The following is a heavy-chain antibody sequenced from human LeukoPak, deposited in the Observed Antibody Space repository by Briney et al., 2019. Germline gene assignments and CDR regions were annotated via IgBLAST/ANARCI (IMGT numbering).Heavy chain of an antibody. Sequence: SGGSLRLSCAAPGFTVSSNYMSWVRQSPGKGLEWVSIIYSGGDTYYADSVKGRFTISRDTSKNTLYLQMNSLRAEDTAVYYCARSMVRGVVDYWGQGTLVTVSS. J-gene: IGHJ4*02. CDR1: GFTVSSNY. D-gene: IGHD3-10*01. V-gene: IGHV3-53*01. CDR3: ARSMVRGVVDY. CDR2: IYSGGDT.